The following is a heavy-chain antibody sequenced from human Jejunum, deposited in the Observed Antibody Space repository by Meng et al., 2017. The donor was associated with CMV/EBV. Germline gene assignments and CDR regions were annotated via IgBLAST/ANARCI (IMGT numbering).Heavy chain of an antibody. J-gene: IGHJ1*01. Sequence: HVQVQEAGPGLVKPSETLSLTCTVSGGSFSGYYWSWIRQPAGKGLEWIGRIYSSGSTNYNPSLKSRVTMSLDTSKNQFSLKLTSVTAADTAVYYCAREGGVMDCTGDRCYSIEYLQHWGQDTLVTVS. V-gene: IGHV4-4*07. CDR1: GGSFSGYY. D-gene: IGHD2-15*01. CDR3: AREGGVMDCTGDRCYSIEYLQH. CDR2: IYSSGST.